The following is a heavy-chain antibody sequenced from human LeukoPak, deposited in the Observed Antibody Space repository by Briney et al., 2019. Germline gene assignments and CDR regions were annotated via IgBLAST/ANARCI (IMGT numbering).Heavy chain of an antibody. V-gene: IGHV3-30*09. CDR3: ASGFIAAAGKSY. CDR1: GFTFSSYA. CDR2: ISYDGSNK. Sequence: GGSLRLSCAASGFTFSSYAMHWVRQAPGKGLEWVAVISYDGSNKYYADSVKGRFAIPRDNSKNTLYLQMNSLRAEDMAVYYCASGFIAAAGKSYWGQGTLVTVSS. D-gene: IGHD6-13*01. J-gene: IGHJ4*02.